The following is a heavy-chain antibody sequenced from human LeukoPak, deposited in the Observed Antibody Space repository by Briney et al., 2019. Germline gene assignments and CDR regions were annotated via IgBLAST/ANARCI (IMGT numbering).Heavy chain of an antibody. D-gene: IGHD3-10*01. Sequence: PSETLSLTCAVYGGSFSGYYWSWIRQPPGKGLEWIGEINHSGSTNYNPSLKSRVTISVDTSKNQFSLKLSSVTAADTAVYYCARVSVRGPRTGGYYGMDVWAQGTTVTVSS. CDR3: ARVSVRGPRTGGYYGMDV. J-gene: IGHJ6*02. CDR2: INHSGST. CDR1: GGSFSGYY. V-gene: IGHV4-34*01.